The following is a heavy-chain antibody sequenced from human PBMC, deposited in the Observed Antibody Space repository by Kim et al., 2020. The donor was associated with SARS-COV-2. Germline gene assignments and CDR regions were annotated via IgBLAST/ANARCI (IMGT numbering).Heavy chain of an antibody. CDR2: ISSNGGST. CDR3: VKGVGYGGYDGGFDY. V-gene: IGHV3-64D*06. J-gene: IGHJ4*02. D-gene: IGHD5-12*01. CDR1: GFTFSSYA. Sequence: GGSLRLSCSASGFTFSSYAMHWVRQAPGKGLEYVSAISSNGGSTYYADSVKGRFTISRDNSKNTLYLQMSSLRAEDTAVYYCVKGVGYGGYDGGFDYWGQGTLVTVSS.